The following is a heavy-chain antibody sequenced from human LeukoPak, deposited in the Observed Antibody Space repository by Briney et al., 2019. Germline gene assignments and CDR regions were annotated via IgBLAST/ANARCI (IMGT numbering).Heavy chain of an antibody. D-gene: IGHD3-16*01. CDR2: IKQDGSEQ. V-gene: IGHV3-7*01. J-gene: IGHJ4*02. CDR1: GFSFSMFW. CDR3: ARLAHYDYVWGSDF. Sequence: GGSLRLSCGASGFSFSMFWMTWVRQAPGKGLEWVANIKQDGSEQYYVDSVKGRFTVSRDNAKNSLYLQMNRLRVEDTAVYYCARLAHYDYVWGSDFWGQGTLVTVSS.